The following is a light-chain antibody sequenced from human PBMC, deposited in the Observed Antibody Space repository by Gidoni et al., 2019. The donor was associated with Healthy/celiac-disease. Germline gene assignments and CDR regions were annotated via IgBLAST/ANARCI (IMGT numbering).Light chain of an antibody. CDR2: DAS. V-gene: IGKV3-11*01. CDR1: QSVSSY. CDR3: QQRSNWPPLT. Sequence: EIVWTQSPATLSLSPGERATLSCRASQSVSSYLAWYQQKPGQAPRLLIYDASNRATGIPARFSGRGSGTDFTLTISSLEPEDFAVYYCQQRSNWPPLTFGGGTKLEIK. J-gene: IGKJ4*01.